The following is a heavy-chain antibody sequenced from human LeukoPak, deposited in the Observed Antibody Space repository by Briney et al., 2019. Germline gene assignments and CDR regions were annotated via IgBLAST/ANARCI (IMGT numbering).Heavy chain of an antibody. CDR1: GFTFDDYA. J-gene: IGHJ6*02. D-gene: IGHD2-2*01. CDR3: AKYLVPTAVLMDV. Sequence: GGSLRLSCAASGFTFDDYAMHWVRQAPGKGLEWVSGITWNSGGIGYADSVKGRFTISRDNAKKSLYLQMNSLRAEDTAVYYCAKYLVPTAVLMDVWGQGTTVTVSS. V-gene: IGHV3-9*01. CDR2: ITWNSGGI.